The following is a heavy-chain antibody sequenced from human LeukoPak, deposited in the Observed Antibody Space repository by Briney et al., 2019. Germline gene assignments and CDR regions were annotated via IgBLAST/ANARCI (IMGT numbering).Heavy chain of an antibody. J-gene: IGHJ4*02. D-gene: IGHD6-19*01. Sequence: GGSLRLSCAASGFTFSSYWMHWVRQAPGKGLVWVSRINSDGSSTSYADSVKGRFTISRDNSKNTLYLQMNSLRAEDTAVYYCAKHSSGWYSQFDYWGQGTLVTVSS. CDR2: INSDGSST. V-gene: IGHV3-74*01. CDR3: AKHSSGWYSQFDY. CDR1: GFTFSSYW.